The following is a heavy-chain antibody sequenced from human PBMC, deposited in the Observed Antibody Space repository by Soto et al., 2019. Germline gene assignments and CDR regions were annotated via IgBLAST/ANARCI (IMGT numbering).Heavy chain of an antibody. CDR2: INHSGST. V-gene: IGHV4-34*01. CDR1: GGTFSAYY. CDR3: ARGSGTTVTPYYYYYYMDV. J-gene: IGHJ6*03. D-gene: IGHD4-17*01. Sequence: PSETLSLTCAVHGGTFSAYYWTWVRQAPGKGLEWIGEINHSGSTNYNPSLKSRVTISVDTSKNQFSLKLSSVTAADTAVYYCARGSGTTVTPYYYYYYMDVWGKGTTVTVS.